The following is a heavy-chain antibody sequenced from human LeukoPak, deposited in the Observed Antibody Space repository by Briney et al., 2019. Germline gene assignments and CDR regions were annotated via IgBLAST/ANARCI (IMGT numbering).Heavy chain of an antibody. D-gene: IGHD6-13*01. CDR2: ITGYGAT. CDR3: AKGAAAGKVDRFDP. CDR1: GFTFSNFA. Sequence: GGSLRLSCAASGFTFSNFAMMWVRQAPGTGLQWVSTITGYGATFYADSVRGRFTIFRDTSMNTLFLQMNSLGAEDTAVYYCAKGAAAGKVDRFDPWGQGTLVTVSS. J-gene: IGHJ5*02. V-gene: IGHV3-23*01.